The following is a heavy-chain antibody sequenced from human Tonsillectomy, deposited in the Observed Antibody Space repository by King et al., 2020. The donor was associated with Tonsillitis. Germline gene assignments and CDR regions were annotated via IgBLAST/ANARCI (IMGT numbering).Heavy chain of an antibody. Sequence: VQLVESGGGLVQPGRSLRLSCAASVFTFDDYAMHWVRHAPGKGLEWVSGIIWNSVSIGYADSVKGRFTISRDNAKNSLYLQMNSLRAEDTALYYCAKKGGGYLGYFFDYWGQGTLVTVSS. CDR2: IIWNSVSI. J-gene: IGHJ4*02. CDR1: VFTFDDYA. D-gene: IGHD3-22*01. CDR3: AKKGGGYLGYFFDY. V-gene: IGHV3-9*01.